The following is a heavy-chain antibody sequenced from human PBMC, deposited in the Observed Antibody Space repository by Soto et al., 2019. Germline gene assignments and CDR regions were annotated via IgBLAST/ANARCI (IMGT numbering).Heavy chain of an antibody. V-gene: IGHV1-46*01. CDR1: GYTFTDYY. J-gene: IGHJ4*02. Sequence: QVQLVQSGAEVKKPGASVKVSCKASGYTFTDYYIHWVRQAPGQGLEWMGMINASGGITDYAPKFRGRVTMTRDTSTGTVYMELSSLRSEDTAMYYCARPPFPGCINAVCYPFDYWGQGTLVTVSS. D-gene: IGHD2-8*01. CDR2: INASGGIT. CDR3: ARPPFPGCINAVCYPFDY.